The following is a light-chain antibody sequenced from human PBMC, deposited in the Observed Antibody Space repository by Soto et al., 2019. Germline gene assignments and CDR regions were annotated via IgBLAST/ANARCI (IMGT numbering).Light chain of an antibody. CDR1: QSVSSY. CDR2: DAS. CDR3: QQRSNWPPYT. J-gene: IGKJ2*01. V-gene: IGKV3-11*01. Sequence: EIVLTQSPATLSLSPGERATLPCRASQSVSSYLAWYQQKPGQAPRLLLYDASNRATGIPARFSGSGSGTDFTLTISSLEPKDFAVYYCQQRSNWPPYTLGQGTKLEIK.